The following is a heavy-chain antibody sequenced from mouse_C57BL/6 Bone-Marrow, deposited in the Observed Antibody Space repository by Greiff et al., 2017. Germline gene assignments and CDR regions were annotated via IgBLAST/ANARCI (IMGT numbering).Heavy chain of an antibody. CDR2: ISSGGSYT. Sequence: EVKLVESGGDLVKPGGSLKLSCAASGFTFSSYGMSWVRQTPDKRLEWVATISSGGSYTYYPDSVKRRFTLSRDNAKTTLYLQMSSLTSEGTAMYYCERGGYGSEAMDYWGQGTSVTVSS. D-gene: IGHD1-1*01. V-gene: IGHV5-6*01. J-gene: IGHJ4*01. CDR3: ERGGYGSEAMDY. CDR1: GFTFSSYG.